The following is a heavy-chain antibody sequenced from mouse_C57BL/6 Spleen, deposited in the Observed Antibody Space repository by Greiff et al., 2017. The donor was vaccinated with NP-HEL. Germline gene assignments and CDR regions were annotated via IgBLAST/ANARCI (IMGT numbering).Heavy chain of an antibody. Sequence: EVKVEESGPGLVKPSQSLSLTCSVTGYSITSGYYWNWIRQFPGNKLEWMGYISYDGSNNYNPSLKNRISITRDTSKNQFFLKLNSVTTEDTATYYCALSQRYYAMDYWGQGTSVTVSS. J-gene: IGHJ4*01. CDR3: ALSQRYYAMDY. CDR1: GYSITSGYY. CDR2: ISYDGSN. V-gene: IGHV3-6*01.